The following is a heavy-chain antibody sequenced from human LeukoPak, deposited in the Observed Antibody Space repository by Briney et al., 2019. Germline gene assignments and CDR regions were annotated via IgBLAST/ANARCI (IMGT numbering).Heavy chain of an antibody. CDR3: ARGGGSYGYFHY. CDR2: IYYSGST. D-gene: IGHD1-26*01. Sequence: SETLSLTCTVSGGSISSSSYHWGWIRQPPGKGLEWIGTIYYSGSTYYNPSLKSRLTISIDTSKNQFSLKLSSVTAADTAVYFCARGGGSYGYFHYWGQGTLVTVSS. J-gene: IGHJ4*02. CDR1: GGSISSSSYH. V-gene: IGHV4-39*01.